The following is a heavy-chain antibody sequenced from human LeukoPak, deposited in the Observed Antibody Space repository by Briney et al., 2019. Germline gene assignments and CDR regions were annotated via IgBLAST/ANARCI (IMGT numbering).Heavy chain of an antibody. CDR2: INPSSGGT. CDR1: GYTFTGYY. J-gene: IGHJ3*02. Sequence: ASVKVSCKASGYTFTGYYMHWVRQAPGQGLEWMGWINPSSGGTNYAQKFQGRVTMTRDTSISTAYMELSRLRSDDTAVYYCAREPLYGSGSYAFDIWGQGTMVTVSS. CDR3: AREPLYGSGSYAFDI. V-gene: IGHV1-2*02. D-gene: IGHD3-10*01.